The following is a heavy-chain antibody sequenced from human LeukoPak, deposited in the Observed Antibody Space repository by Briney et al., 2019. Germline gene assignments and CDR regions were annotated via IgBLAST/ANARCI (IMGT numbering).Heavy chain of an antibody. D-gene: IGHD4-11*01. Sequence: GGSLRLSCAASGFTLGSYGMHWVRQAPGKGLEGLAVIWHDGSTKDYVDSVKGRFTISRDNSKNTLFLQMNSLRAEDTAVYYCVTMTTVNAFDMWGQGTMVNVSS. CDR3: VTMTTVNAFDM. J-gene: IGHJ3*02. CDR1: GFTLGSYG. CDR2: IWHDGSTK. V-gene: IGHV3-33*01.